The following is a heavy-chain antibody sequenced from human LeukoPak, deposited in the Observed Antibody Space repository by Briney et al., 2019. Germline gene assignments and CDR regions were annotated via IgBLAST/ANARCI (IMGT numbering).Heavy chain of an antibody. CDR1: GFTFSSYS. V-gene: IGHV3-21*01. Sequence: GGSLRLSCAASGFTFSSYSMNWVRQAPGKGLEWVSSISSSSSYIYYADSVKGRFTISRDNAKNSLYLQMNSLRAEDTAVYYCARDRTRVTPRVLNYWGQGTLVTVSS. CDR3: ARDRTRVTPRVLNY. J-gene: IGHJ4*02. CDR2: ISSSSSYI. D-gene: IGHD4-17*01.